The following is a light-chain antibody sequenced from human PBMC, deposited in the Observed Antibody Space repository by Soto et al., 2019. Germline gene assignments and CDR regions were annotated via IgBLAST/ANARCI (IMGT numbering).Light chain of an antibody. V-gene: IGLV1-47*01. CDR3: AAWDDSLTIL. Sequence: QSVLTQPPSASGTPGQTVTISCSGSSSNIASYSVYWYQQLPRSAPKLLIYENNQRPSGVPDRFSGSKSDTSASLAIAGLQSGDEADYYCAAWDDSLTILFGGGTQLTVL. CDR2: ENN. J-gene: IGLJ2*01. CDR1: SSNIASYS.